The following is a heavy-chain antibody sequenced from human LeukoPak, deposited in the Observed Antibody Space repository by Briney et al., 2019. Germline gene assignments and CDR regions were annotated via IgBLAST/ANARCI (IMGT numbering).Heavy chain of an antibody. J-gene: IGHJ4*02. CDR3: ARGLGRQQLVSPFDY. CDR2: IYHSGTI. Sequence: PSETLSLTCTVSGYSISSGYYWGWIRQPPGRGLEWLASIYHSGTIYYNPSLKSRVTISVDTSKNQFSLKLTSVTAADTAVYYCARGLGRQQLVSPFDYWGQGTLVTVSS. V-gene: IGHV4-38-2*02. CDR1: GYSISSGYY. D-gene: IGHD6-13*01.